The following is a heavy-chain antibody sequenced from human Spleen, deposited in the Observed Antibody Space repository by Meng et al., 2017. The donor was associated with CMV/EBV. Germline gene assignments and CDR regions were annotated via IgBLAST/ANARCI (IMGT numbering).Heavy chain of an antibody. CDR1: GFTFSDYA. D-gene: IGHD1-26*01. CDR2: ISGSAGIT. J-gene: IGHJ4*02. CDR3: ARDASGRYFDY. V-gene: IGHV3-11*01. Sequence: QVQLVESGGGLVNPGGSLRLSCEASGFTFSDYAMSWVRQAPGQGLEWVSGISGSAGITYYADSVKGRFTISRDNAKNSLYLQMNSLRAEDTAVYYCARDASGRYFDYWGQGTLVTVSS.